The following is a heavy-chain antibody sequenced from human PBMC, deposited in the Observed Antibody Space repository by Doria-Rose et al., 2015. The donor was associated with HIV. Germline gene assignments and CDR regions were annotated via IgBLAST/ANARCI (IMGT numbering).Heavy chain of an antibody. V-gene: IGHV2-26*01. D-gene: IGHD6-13*01. CDR3: ARIKSSRWYRKYYFDF. CDR2: IVSDDER. Sequence: QDSGPVLVKPTETLTLTCTVSGVSLSSPGMVVSWIRQPPGKALEWLANIVSDDERSYKTSLKGRLPISRGTVKSQVVLTMTDMDPVDTATYYCARIKSSRWYRKYYFDFWGQGTLVIVSA. J-gene: IGHJ4*02. CDR1: GVSLSSPGMV.